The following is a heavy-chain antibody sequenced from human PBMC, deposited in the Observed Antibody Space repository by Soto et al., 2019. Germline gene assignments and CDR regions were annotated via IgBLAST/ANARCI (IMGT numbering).Heavy chain of an antibody. V-gene: IGHV3-72*01. CDR1: GFALSDHY. Sequence: EVPLVESGGDLVQPGGSLRLSCVASGFALSDHYMDWVRLAPGKGLEWLGLIRDKAQSYSTDYAESVRGRFTISRDESKTSMYLQMNSLTTEDTAIYYCADLTWGAYYLPWGQGTLVTVSS. D-gene: IGHD3-22*01. J-gene: IGHJ4*02. CDR2: IRDKAQSYST. CDR3: ADLTWGAYYLP.